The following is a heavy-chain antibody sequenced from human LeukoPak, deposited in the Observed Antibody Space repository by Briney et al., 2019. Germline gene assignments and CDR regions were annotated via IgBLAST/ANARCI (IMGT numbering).Heavy chain of an antibody. D-gene: IGHD2-2*02. J-gene: IGHJ5*02. CDR1: GFTFSSYA. V-gene: IGHV3-21*01. CDR3: ARVKEYQMLYGGFDP. CDR2: INSGSSYR. Sequence: KTGGSLRLSCAASGFTFSSYAMSWVRQAPGKGLEWVSSINSGSSYRYYADSVKGRFTISRDNAKNSLYLQMNSLRAEDTAVYYCARVKEYQMLYGGFDPWGQGTLVTVSS.